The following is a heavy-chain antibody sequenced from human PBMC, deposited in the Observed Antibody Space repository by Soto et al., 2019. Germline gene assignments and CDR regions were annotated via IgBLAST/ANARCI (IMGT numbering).Heavy chain of an antibody. CDR2: ISGYNGNT. CDR1: GYTFTNYG. CDR3: VRDGRNGGYFSY. J-gene: IGHJ4*02. Sequence: ASLNLSCKAAGYTFTNYGVSWVRQALVQRIEWMGWISGYNGNTHYAQNFQGRVTMTTDTSTGTAYMELRSPRSDDTAVYYCVRDGRNGGYFSYRGQGTPVTVSS. V-gene: IGHV1-18*01. D-gene: IGHD1-1*01.